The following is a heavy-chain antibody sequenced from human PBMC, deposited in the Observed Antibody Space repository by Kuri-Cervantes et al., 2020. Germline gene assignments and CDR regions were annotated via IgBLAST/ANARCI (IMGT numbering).Heavy chain of an antibody. J-gene: IGHJ6*03. Sequence: ASVKVSCKASGYTFTNYAIHWVRQAPGQRLEWMGRVNAGNGNTKYSQKFQDRVTITTDTSASTAYMELSSLRSEDTAVYYCARALAPHDTAWGYMDVWGKGTTVTVSS. CDR1: GYTFTNYA. CDR3: ARALAPHDTAWGYMDV. D-gene: IGHD5-18*01. CDR2: VNAGNGNT. V-gene: IGHV1-3*01.